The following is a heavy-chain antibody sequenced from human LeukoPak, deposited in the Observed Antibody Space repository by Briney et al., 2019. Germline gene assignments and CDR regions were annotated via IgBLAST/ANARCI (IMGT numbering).Heavy chain of an antibody. D-gene: IGHD2-21*02. CDR3: TRAPCGGDCYSFDY. CDR2: IRSKAYGGTT. CDR1: GFTFGDYA. Sequence: PGGSLRLSCTASGFTFGDYAMSWVRQAPGKGLEWVGFIRSKAYGGTTEYAASVKGRFTISRDDSKSIAYLQMNSLKTEDTAVYYCTRAPCGGDCYSFDYWGQGTLVTVSS. V-gene: IGHV3-49*04. J-gene: IGHJ4*02.